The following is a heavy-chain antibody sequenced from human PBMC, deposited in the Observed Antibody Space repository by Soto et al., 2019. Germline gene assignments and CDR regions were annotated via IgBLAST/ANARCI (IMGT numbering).Heavy chain of an antibody. V-gene: IGHV4-59*01. J-gene: IGHJ4*02. Sequence: SETLSLTCTVSGGSISSYYWSWIRQPPGKGLEWIGYIYYSGGTNYNPSLKSRVTISVDTSKNQFSLKLSSVTAADTAVYYCARGPSGWYSGYWGKGTRVTVAS. CDR1: GGSISSYY. D-gene: IGHD6-19*01. CDR3: ARGPSGWYSGY. CDR2: IYYSGGT.